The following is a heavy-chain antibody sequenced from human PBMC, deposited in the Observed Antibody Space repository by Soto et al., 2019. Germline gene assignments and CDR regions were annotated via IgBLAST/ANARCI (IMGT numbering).Heavy chain of an antibody. V-gene: IGHV1-18*01. D-gene: IGHD6-13*01. Sequence: SCKASGYTFTSYGISWVRQAPGQGLEWMGWISAYNGNTNYAQKLQGRVTMTTDTSTSTAYMELRSQRSNDTAVYYCARLLVGIAAAGMDYWGQGTLVTVSS. CDR2: ISAYNGNT. CDR3: ARLLVGIAAAGMDY. J-gene: IGHJ4*02. CDR1: GYTFTSYG.